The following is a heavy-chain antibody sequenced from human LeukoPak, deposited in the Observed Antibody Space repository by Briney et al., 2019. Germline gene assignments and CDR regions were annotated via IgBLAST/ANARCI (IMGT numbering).Heavy chain of an antibody. J-gene: IGHJ4*02. Sequence: GGSLRLSCAASGFTFSIYDMNWVRQAPGKGLEWVSSITTDSSYIYYADSVRGRFTISRDNAKSSLFLQMNSLRDEDTAVYYCARGSRWELLPVLDYWGQGTLVTVSS. CDR3: ARGSRWELLPVLDY. V-gene: IGHV3-21*06. CDR2: ITTDSSYI. CDR1: GFTFSIYD. D-gene: IGHD1-26*01.